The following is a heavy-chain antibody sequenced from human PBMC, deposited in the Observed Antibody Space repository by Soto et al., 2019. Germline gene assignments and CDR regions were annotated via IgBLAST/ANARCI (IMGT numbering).Heavy chain of an antibody. J-gene: IGHJ6*02. CDR2: IYYSGST. Sequence: SETLSLTCTVSGGSISSGGYYWSWIRQHPGKGLEWIGYIYYSGSTYYNPSLKSRVTISVDTSKNQFSLKLSSVTAADTAVYYCARGPPANWNYVYYYYGMDVWGQGTTVTVSS. D-gene: IGHD1-7*01. CDR3: ARGPPANWNYVYYYYGMDV. CDR1: GGSISSGGYY. V-gene: IGHV4-31*03.